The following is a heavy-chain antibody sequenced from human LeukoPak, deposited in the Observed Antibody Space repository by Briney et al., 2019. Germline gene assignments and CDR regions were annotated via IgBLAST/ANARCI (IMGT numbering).Heavy chain of an antibody. D-gene: IGHD3-9*01. J-gene: IGHJ4*02. V-gene: IGHV3-48*04. CDR3: AKGPDYDILTPIDY. CDR1: GFTFGNYS. CDR2: ITNNSDIR. Sequence: TGGSLRLSCAASGFTFGNYSMYWFRQAPGKGLEFISYITNNSDIRHYADSVKGRFTISRDNAKTSLYLQMNSLRAEDMALYYCAKGPDYDILTPIDYWGQGTLVTVSS.